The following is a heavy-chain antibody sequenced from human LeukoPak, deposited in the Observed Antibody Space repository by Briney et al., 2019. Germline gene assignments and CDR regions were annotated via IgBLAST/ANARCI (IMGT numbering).Heavy chain of an antibody. J-gene: IGHJ4*02. Sequence: GRSLRLSCAASGFTFSSYGMHWVRQAPGKGLEWVSGISWNSGSTGYADSVKGRFTISRDNAKNSLYLQMNSLRAEDTALYYCAKDTDYDFWSGSGELDYWGQGTLVTVSS. D-gene: IGHD3-3*01. CDR1: GFTFSSYG. CDR2: ISWNSGST. V-gene: IGHV3-9*01. CDR3: AKDTDYDFWSGSGELDY.